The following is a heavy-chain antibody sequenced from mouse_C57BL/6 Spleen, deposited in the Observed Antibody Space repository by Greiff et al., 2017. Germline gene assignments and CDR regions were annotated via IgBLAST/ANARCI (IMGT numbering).Heavy chain of an antibody. Sequence: QVQLQQSGAELVRPGASVKLSCKASGYTFTDYYINWVKQRPGQGLEWIARIYPGSGNTYYNEKFKGKATLTAEKSSSTAYMQLSSLTSEDSAVYFCARGGNYYARDYWGQGTTVTVSS. J-gene: IGHJ4*01. CDR2: IYPGSGNT. CDR1: GYTFTDYY. D-gene: IGHD1-1*02. CDR3: ARGGNYYARDY. V-gene: IGHV1-76*01.